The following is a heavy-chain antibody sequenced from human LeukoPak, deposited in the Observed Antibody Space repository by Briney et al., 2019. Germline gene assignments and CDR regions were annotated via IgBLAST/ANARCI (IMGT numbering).Heavy chain of an antibody. J-gene: IGHJ4*02. D-gene: IGHD2-15*01. V-gene: IGHV3-30*02. CDR1: GFTFSSYG. CDR2: IRYDGSNK. Sequence: GGSLRLSCAASGFTFSSYGMHWVRQAPGKGLEWVAFIRYDGSNKYYADSVKGRFTISRDNSKNTLYLQMNSLRAEDTAVYYCANSIYCSGGSCYRPYYFDYWGQGTLVTVSS. CDR3: ANSIYCSGGSCYRPYYFDY.